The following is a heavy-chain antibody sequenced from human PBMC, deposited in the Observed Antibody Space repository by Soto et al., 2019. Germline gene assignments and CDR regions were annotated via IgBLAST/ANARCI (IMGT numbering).Heavy chain of an antibody. V-gene: IGHV4-31*03. CDR1: GGSISSGGYY. J-gene: IGHJ5*02. Sequence: QVQLQESGPGLVKPSQTLSLTCTVSGGSISSGGYYWSWIRQHPGKGLEWIGYIYYSGSTYYNPSLKSRVTITVDTSKNQFSLKLSSVTAADTAVYYCARDLTGQPLSRGFDPWGQGTLVTVSS. CDR2: IYYSGST. D-gene: IGHD2-2*01. CDR3: ARDLTGQPLSRGFDP.